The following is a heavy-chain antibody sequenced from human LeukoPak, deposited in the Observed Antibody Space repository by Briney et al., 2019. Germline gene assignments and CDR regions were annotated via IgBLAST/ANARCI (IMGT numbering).Heavy chain of an antibody. D-gene: IGHD6-13*01. CDR3: ARGLFSPSSWYRGFFDY. V-gene: IGHV4-30-4*08. CDR2: IYYSGST. CDR1: GGSISSGDYY. J-gene: IGHJ4*02. Sequence: SETLSLTCTVSGGSISSGDYYWSWIRQPPGKGLEWIGYIYYSGSTYYNPSLKSRVTISVDTSKNQFSLKLSSVTAADTAVYYCARGLFSPSSWYRGFFDYWGQGTLVTVSS.